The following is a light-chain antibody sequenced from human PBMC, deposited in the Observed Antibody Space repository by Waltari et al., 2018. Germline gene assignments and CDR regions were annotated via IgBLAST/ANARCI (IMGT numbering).Light chain of an antibody. V-gene: IGKV3-20*01. Sequence: VVLTQSPVTLSLSPGESSTFSCRASQSLTKRYLAWYQQKPGQAPRLLIYGASSRAPGIPDRFIGSGSGTDFTLTISRLEPEDFAVYYCQQYGSSILYTFGQGTKLEI. CDR3: QQYGSSILYT. CDR1: QSLTKRY. J-gene: IGKJ2*01. CDR2: GAS.